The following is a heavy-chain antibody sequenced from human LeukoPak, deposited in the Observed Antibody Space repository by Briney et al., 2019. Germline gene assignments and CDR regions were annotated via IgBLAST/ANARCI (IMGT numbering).Heavy chain of an antibody. Sequence: SETLSLTCTVSGGAIISDNFYSGWVRQPPGKGLERVGSINYSGTTYYNSSLRSRFNISVDASRTQFFLRLNSLTAADTAVYYCGRLFDSWGQGILVTVSS. V-gene: IGHV4-39*01. CDR3: GRLFDS. CDR2: INYSGTT. J-gene: IGHJ4*02. CDR1: GGAIISDNFY.